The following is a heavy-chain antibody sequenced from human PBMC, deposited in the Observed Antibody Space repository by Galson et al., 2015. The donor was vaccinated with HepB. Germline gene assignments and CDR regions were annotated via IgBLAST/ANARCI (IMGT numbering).Heavy chain of an antibody. D-gene: IGHD1-14*01. Sequence: SVKVSCKAYGDTFSPYHIQWVRQAPGQGLEWVGTIHPGHGGTNPAQKFRDRVTMTTDTSTNTVYLELSSLRFEDTAVYYCARETGTMLYFDYWGQGTLVTVSS. CDR3: ARETGTMLYFDY. CDR2: IHPGHGGT. V-gene: IGHV1-46*01. CDR1: GDTFSPYH. J-gene: IGHJ4*02.